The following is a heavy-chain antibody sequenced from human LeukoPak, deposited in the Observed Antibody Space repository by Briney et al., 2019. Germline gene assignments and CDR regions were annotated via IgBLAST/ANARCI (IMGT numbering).Heavy chain of an antibody. J-gene: IGHJ5*02. D-gene: IGHD2-8*02. Sequence: SETLSLTCTVSGASISGSSDYWGRIRQPPGKGLEWIGTMYYSGTTYYNPSLKSRVTISVDTSKNQFSLKMTSVTAADAAVYYCARLSRLVESWFDPWGQGTLVTVSS. CDR2: MYYSGTT. V-gene: IGHV4-39*01. CDR1: GASISGSSDY. CDR3: ARLSRLVESWFDP.